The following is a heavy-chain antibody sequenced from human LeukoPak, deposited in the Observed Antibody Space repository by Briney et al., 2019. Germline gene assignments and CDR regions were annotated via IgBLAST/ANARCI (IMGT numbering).Heavy chain of an antibody. J-gene: IGHJ4*02. CDR1: GFTFSSYW. CDR2: IKQDGSEK. CDR3: ARDRHSSGWYRPFDY. Sequence: PGGSLRLSCAASGFTFSSYWMSWVRQAPGKGLEWVANIKQDGSEKYYVDSVKGRFTISRDNAKNSLYLQMNSLRAEDTAVYHCARDRHSSGWYRPFDYWGQGTLVTVSS. D-gene: IGHD6-19*01. V-gene: IGHV3-7*01.